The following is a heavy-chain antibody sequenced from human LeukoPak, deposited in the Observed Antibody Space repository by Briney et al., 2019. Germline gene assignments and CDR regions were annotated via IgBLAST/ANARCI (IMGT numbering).Heavy chain of an antibody. CDR2: INTNTGNP. CDR3: ASYYDILTGNLDAFDI. J-gene: IGHJ3*02. V-gene: IGHV7-4-1*02. Sequence: ASVKVSCKASGYTFTSYAMNWVRQAPGQGLEWMGWINTNTGNPTYAQGFTGRFVFSLDTSVSTAYLQISSLKAEDTAVYYCASYYDILTGNLDAFDIWGQGTMVTVSS. D-gene: IGHD3-9*01. CDR1: GYTFTSYA.